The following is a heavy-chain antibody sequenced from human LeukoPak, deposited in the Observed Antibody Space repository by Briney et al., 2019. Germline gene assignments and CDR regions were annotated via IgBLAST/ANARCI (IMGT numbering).Heavy chain of an antibody. V-gene: IGHV4-34*01. CDR3: ARGYSSGFNWFDP. CDR2: INHRGST. CDR1: GGSFSGYY. D-gene: IGHD6-19*01. Sequence: SETLYLTCAVYGGSFSGYYWSWIRQPPGKGLEWIGEINHRGSTNYNPSLKSRVTISVDTSKNQFSLKLSSVTAADTAVYYCARGYSSGFNWFDPWGQGTLVTVSS. J-gene: IGHJ5*02.